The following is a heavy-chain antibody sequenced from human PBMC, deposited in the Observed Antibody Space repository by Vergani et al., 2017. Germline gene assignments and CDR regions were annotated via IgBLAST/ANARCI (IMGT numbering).Heavy chain of an antibody. Sequence: VRLQESGPGLVKPSETLSLTCSVSGGSMSGYYWSWVRQTSGKGLEWIGRIRDKTYNYATAYAVSVKGRFIISRDDSKKTAYLQMNRLTIEDTAVYYCYYDFWAGYESGDVWGKGTTVTVSS. CDR2: IRDKTYNYAT. CDR3: YYDFWAGYESGDV. D-gene: IGHD3-3*01. J-gene: IGHJ6*04. V-gene: IGHV3-73*01. CDR1: GGSMSGYY.